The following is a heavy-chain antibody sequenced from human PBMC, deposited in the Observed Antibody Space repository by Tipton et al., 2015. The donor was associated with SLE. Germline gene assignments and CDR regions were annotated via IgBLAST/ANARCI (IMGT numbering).Heavy chain of an antibody. D-gene: IGHD3/OR15-3a*01. CDR2: IYYSGST. Sequence: TLSLTCTVSGGSISSYYWSWIRQPPGKGLEWIGYIYYSGSTNYNPSLKSRVTISVDTSKNQFSLKLSSVTAADTAVYYCARVDPDYYYYGMDVWGQGTTVTVSS. J-gene: IGHJ6*02. V-gene: IGHV4-59*01. CDR1: GGSISSYY. CDR3: ARVDPDYYYYGMDV.